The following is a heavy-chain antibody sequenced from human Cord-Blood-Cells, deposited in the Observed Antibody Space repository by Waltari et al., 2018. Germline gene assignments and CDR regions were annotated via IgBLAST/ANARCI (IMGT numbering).Heavy chain of an antibody. CDR1: GGSISSSSYY. Sequence: QLQLQESGPGLVKPSETLSLTCTVSGGSISSSSYYWGWIRQPPGKGLEWIGSIYYSGNTYYNPSLKSRVTISVDTSKNQFSLKLSSVTAADTAVYYCARRYCSSTSCYDAFDIWGQGTMVTVSS. D-gene: IGHD2-2*01. CDR2: IYYSGNT. CDR3: ARRYCSSTSCYDAFDI. V-gene: IGHV4-39*01. J-gene: IGHJ3*02.